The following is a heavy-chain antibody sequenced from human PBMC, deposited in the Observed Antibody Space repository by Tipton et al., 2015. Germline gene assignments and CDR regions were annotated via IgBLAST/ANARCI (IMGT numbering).Heavy chain of an antibody. CDR1: GFTFDDYA. V-gene: IGHV3-30*07. CDR2: MSYDGSNV. D-gene: IGHD4-17*01. J-gene: IGHJ6*02. Sequence: SLRLSCAASGFTFDDYAMHWVRQAPGKGLEWVAVMSYDGSNVYYADSVKGRFTISRDNSKNTLYLQMNSLRAEDTAVYYCARQEGGDYGRFYGLDVWGQGTTVTVSS. CDR3: ARQEGGDYGRFYGLDV.